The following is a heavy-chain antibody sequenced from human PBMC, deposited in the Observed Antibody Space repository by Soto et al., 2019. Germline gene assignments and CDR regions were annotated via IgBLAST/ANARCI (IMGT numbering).Heavy chain of an antibody. CDR1: ASSITDYS. D-gene: IGHD2-21*02. V-gene: IGHV4-4*07. CDR3: ARDQGVVVTADNWFDP. Sequence: SETLSLTCTVSASSITDYSWVWIRQPAGKGLEWIGRIFSSGSTNYNPSLKGRITMSLDTSKNQFSLKLNSATATDTAVYFCARDQGVVVTADNWFDPRGQGILVTVS. CDR2: IFSSGST. J-gene: IGHJ5*02.